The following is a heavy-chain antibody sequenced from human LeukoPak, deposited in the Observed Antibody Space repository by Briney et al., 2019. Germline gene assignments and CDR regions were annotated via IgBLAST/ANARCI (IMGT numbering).Heavy chain of an antibody. CDR3: ARRDPGGYCSTGSCLTYYYYMDV. CDR1: GGSISSSSYY. Sequence: SETLSLTCTVSGGSISSSSYYWGWIRQPPGQGLEWIATIYYSGSTYYNPSLNSRVTISLDTSKNQFSLKLSSVTAADTAVYYCARRDPGGYCSTGSCLTYYYYMDVWGKGTTVTVSS. V-gene: IGHV4-39*01. D-gene: IGHD2-15*01. J-gene: IGHJ6*03. CDR2: IYYSGST.